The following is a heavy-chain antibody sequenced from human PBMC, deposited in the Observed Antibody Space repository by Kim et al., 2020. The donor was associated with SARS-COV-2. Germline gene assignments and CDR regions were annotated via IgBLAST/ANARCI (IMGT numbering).Heavy chain of an antibody. D-gene: IGHD6-19*01. Sequence: SETLSLTCTVSGGSISSSSYYWGWIRQPPGKGLEWIGSIYYSGSTYYNPSLKSRVTISVDTSKNQFSLKLSSVTAADTAVYYCFLLRYSSGWGPAFDIWGQGTMVTVSS. V-gene: IGHV4-39*01. CDR2: IYYSGST. CDR3: FLLRYSSGWGPAFDI. CDR1: GGSISSSSYY. J-gene: IGHJ3*02.